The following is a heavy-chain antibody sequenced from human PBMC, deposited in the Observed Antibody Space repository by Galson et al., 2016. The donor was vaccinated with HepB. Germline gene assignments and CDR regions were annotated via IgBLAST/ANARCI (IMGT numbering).Heavy chain of an antibody. J-gene: IGHJ6*02. CDR1: GDSVSSNSVT. D-gene: IGHD6-13*01. CDR3: ARTRGSHYYGLDV. CDR2: TYYKSKWYY. V-gene: IGHV6-1*01. Sequence: CAISGDSVSSNSVTWNWIRQSPSRGLEWLSRTYYKSKWYYDYALSVKSRMIINPDTSKNQFSLHLNSVTHEDTAVYYCARTRGSHYYGLDVWGQGTTVTVSS.